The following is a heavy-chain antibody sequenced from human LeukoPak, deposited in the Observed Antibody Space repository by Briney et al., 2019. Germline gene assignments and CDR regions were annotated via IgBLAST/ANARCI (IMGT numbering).Heavy chain of an antibody. Sequence: SETLSLTCTVSGGSISSYYWSWIRQPPGKGLEWIGYIYHSGSTNYNPSLKSRVTISVDTSKNQFSLKLSSVTAADTAVYYCASGFTMVRGAAFDYWGQGTLVTVSS. CDR2: IYHSGST. V-gene: IGHV4-59*01. CDR1: GGSISSYY. D-gene: IGHD3-10*01. J-gene: IGHJ4*02. CDR3: ASGFTMVRGAAFDY.